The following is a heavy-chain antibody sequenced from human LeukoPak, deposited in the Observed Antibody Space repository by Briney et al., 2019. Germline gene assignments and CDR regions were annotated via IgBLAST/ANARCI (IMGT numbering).Heavy chain of an antibody. Sequence: GGSLRLSCAASGFTFSSYAMSWVRQAPGKGLEWVAVISYDGSNKYYADSVKGRFTISRDNSKNTLYLQMNSLRAEDTAVYYCARDGYSGSYFDYWGQGTLVTVSS. CDR1: GFTFSSYA. V-gene: IGHV3-30-3*01. D-gene: IGHD5-12*01. CDR3: ARDGYSGSYFDY. CDR2: ISYDGSNK. J-gene: IGHJ4*03.